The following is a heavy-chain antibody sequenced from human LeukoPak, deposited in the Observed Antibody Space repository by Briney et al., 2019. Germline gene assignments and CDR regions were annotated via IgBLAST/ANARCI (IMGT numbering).Heavy chain of an antibody. CDR3: ARDLVVYAAPSLDVFDI. D-gene: IGHD2-8*02. Sequence: PSETLSLTCTVSGGSISSYYWSWIRQPPGKGLEWIGYIYYSGSTKYNPSLKSRVTISVDTSKNQVSLKLSSVTAADTAVYYCARDLVVYAAPSLDVFDIWGQGTMVTVFS. CDR2: IYYSGST. J-gene: IGHJ3*02. CDR1: GGSISSYY. V-gene: IGHV4-59*01.